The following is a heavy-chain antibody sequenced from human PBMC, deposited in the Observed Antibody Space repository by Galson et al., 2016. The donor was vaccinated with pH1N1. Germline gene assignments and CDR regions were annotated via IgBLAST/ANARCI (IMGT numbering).Heavy chain of an antibody. D-gene: IGHD3-9*01. V-gene: IGHV3-NL1*01. CDR1: GFTFSNHG. CDR3: AKDIDWGAFQS. CDR2: ISPRGDIT. J-gene: IGHJ5*02. Sequence: SLRLSCAASGFTFSNHGMHWVRQAPGKGLEWVSGISPRGDITYYADFVKGRCTIFRDNSRNTVSLEMSSLRAEDTALYRCAKDIDWGAFQSWGQGTRVTVS.